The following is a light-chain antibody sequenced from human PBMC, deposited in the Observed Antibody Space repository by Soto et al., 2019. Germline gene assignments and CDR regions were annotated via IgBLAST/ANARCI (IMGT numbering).Light chain of an antibody. Sequence: DIRVTQSPSSLSASVGDRVTITCRASQSIGNYLNWYQQKPGKAPDLLIFAASSLQSGVPSRFSGSGSGTDFTLTISRLQPEDFATYYCQQSYNTPYTFGQGTKLEIK. J-gene: IGKJ2*01. CDR2: AAS. V-gene: IGKV1-39*01. CDR3: QQSYNTPYT. CDR1: QSIGNY.